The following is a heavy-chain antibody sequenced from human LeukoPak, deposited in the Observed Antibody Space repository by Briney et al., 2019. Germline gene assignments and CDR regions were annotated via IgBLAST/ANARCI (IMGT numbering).Heavy chain of an antibody. D-gene: IGHD4/OR15-4a*01. Sequence: SETLSLTCTVSGGSISSYYWSWIRQPPGKGLEWIGYIYYSGSTNYNPSLKSRVTISVDTSKNQFSLKLSSVTAADTAVYYCARSRGLYNWFDPWGQRTLVTVSS. CDR1: GGSISSYY. J-gene: IGHJ5*02. V-gene: IGHV4-59*01. CDR3: ARSRGLYNWFDP. CDR2: IYYSGST.